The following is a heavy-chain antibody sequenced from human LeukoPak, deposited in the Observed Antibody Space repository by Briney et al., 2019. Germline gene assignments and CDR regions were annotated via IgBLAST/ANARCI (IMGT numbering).Heavy chain of an antibody. J-gene: IGHJ6*02. CDR1: GFIFSTYG. CDR2: ISYDGSNK. Sequence: GGSLRLSCAASGFIFSTYGMHWVRQAPGKGLEWVAVISYDGSNKYYADSVKGRFTISRDNSKNTLYLQMNSLRAEDTAVYYCAKSLGGDDYYYGMDVWGQGTTVTVSS. D-gene: IGHD4-17*01. V-gene: IGHV3-30-3*02. CDR3: AKSLGGDDYYYGMDV.